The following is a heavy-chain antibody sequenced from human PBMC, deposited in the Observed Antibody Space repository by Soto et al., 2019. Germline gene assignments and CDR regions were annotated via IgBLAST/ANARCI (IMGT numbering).Heavy chain of an antibody. CDR2: IYTKERT. CDR3: ARDDYKDGGNNWFDP. D-gene: IGHD3-16*01. J-gene: IGHJ5*02. Sequence: PSETLSLTCTVSGGSITNYYWSWIRQPAGKGLVWIGRIYTKERTNYNLSFRNRVTMSVDTSKNQFSLKLDAVTAADTAVYYCARDDYKDGGNNWFDPWGQGTLVTVSS. V-gene: IGHV4-4*07. CDR1: GGSITNYY.